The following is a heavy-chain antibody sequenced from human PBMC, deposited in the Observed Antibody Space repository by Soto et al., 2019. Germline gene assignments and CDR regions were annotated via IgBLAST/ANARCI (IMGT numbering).Heavy chain of an antibody. J-gene: IGHJ4*02. D-gene: IGHD4-17*01. CDR3: VKDGEAYNGVWDYGDH. V-gene: IGHV3-23*01. CDR1: GFTFRNYA. Sequence: DVQLLEYGGGLVQPGGYLRLSCAASGFTFRNYAMTWVRQAPGKGLDWVSGISGGGDETYNAVSVKGHFIISRDKSKNTLYLQMNSMRAEYTAMYYCVKDGEAYNGVWDYGDHWGQGTLITVSS. CDR2: ISGGGDET.